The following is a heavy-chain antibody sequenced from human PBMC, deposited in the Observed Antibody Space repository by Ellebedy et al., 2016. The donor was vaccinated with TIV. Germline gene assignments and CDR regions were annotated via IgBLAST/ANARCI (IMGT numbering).Heavy chain of an antibody. CDR3: VRGYKSANI. D-gene: IGHD4/OR15-4a*01. CDR1: GFTFSSYA. J-gene: IGHJ4*02. Sequence: GESLKISCAASGFTFSSYAMSWVRQAPGKGLEWVSTISSTGSRTYYADSVEGRFIISRDNSKKTLYLQMDSLTVEDTAVFYCVRGYKSANIWGQGTLVTVSS. CDR2: ISSTGSRT. V-gene: IGHV3-23*01.